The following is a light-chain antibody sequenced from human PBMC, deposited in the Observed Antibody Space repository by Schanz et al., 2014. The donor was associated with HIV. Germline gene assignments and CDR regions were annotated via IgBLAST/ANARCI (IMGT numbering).Light chain of an antibody. Sequence: QSALTQPPSASGSPGQSVTISCTGTNSDVGGYNYVSWYRQHPGKAPKLMIYEVTKRPSGVPDRFSGSKSGNTASLTVSGLQADDEADYYCSSYVDTYSVIFGGRTKLTVL. V-gene: IGLV2-8*01. CDR2: EVT. CDR1: NSDVGGYNY. J-gene: IGLJ2*01. CDR3: SSYVDTYSVI.